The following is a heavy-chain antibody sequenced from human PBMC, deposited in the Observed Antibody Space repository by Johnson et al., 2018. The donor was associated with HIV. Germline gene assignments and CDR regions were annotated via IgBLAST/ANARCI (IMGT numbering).Heavy chain of an antibody. D-gene: IGHD6-19*01. Sequence: EVQLVESGGGLVQPGGSLRLSCAASGFPFSSYAMSWVRQAPGKGLEWVSYISSSGSTIQYADSVKGRFTISRDNAKNSLYLQMGSLRAEDMAVYYCARVRQWLVQGAFDIWGQGTMVTVSS. CDR1: GFPFSSYA. J-gene: IGHJ3*02. CDR3: ARVRQWLVQGAFDI. V-gene: IGHV3-48*04. CDR2: ISSSGSTI.